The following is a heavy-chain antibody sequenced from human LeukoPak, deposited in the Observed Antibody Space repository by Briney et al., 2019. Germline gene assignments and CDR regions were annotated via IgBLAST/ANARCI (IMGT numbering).Heavy chain of an antibody. Sequence: SLKLSCKASGGTFSSDAISCVRQAPGQGLEWMGGIIPIFGTANYAQKFQGRVTIASDKSTSTAYMELSSLRSEDTAVYYCAREKPGAFDYWGQGTLVTVSS. D-gene: IGHD1-14*01. J-gene: IGHJ4*02. CDR3: AREKPGAFDY. CDR1: GGTFSSDA. CDR2: IIPIFGTA. V-gene: IGHV1-69*06.